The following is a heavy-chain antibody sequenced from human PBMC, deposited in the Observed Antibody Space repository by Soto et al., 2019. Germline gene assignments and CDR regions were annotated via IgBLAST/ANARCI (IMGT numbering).Heavy chain of an antibody. CDR2: INHSGST. Sequence: PSETLSLTCAVYGGSFSGYYWSWIRQPPGKGLEWIGEINHSGSTNYNPSLKSRVTISVDTSKNQFSLKLSSVTAADTAVYYCARGRRYSSGWDYYYYMDGWGKGTTVTVSS. J-gene: IGHJ6*03. D-gene: IGHD6-19*01. CDR3: ARGRRYSSGWDYYYYMDG. V-gene: IGHV4-34*01. CDR1: GGSFSGYY.